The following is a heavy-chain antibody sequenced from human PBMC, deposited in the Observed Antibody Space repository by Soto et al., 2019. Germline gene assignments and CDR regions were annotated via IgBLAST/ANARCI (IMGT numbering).Heavy chain of an antibody. Sequence: EVQLAESGGGLAQPGGSLRLSCAASGFTLSGYAMDWFRQAPGKGLEYVSGISSNGVGTYYANSVQGRFTISRDNSKNTVYLKMGSLRPEDMAVYYCARRARPDFYYMDVWGKGTTVTVSS. D-gene: IGHD6-6*01. V-gene: IGHV3-64*01. CDR3: ARRARPDFYYMDV. J-gene: IGHJ6*03. CDR2: ISSNGVGT. CDR1: GFTLSGYA.